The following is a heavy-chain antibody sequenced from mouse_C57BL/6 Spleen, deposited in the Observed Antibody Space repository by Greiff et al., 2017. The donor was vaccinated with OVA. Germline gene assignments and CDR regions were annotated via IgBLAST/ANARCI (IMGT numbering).Heavy chain of an antibody. Sequence: EVKLVESGGGLVKPGGSLKLSCAASGFTFSSSAMSWVRQTPEKRLEWVATISDGGSYTYYPDNVKGRFPISRDNAKNNLYLQMRHLKSEDTAMYYCERDGELGPWFAYWGQGTLVTVSA. V-gene: IGHV5-4*01. CDR1: GFTFSSSA. CDR3: ERDGELGPWFAY. J-gene: IGHJ3*01. D-gene: IGHD4-1*01. CDR2: ISDGGSYT.